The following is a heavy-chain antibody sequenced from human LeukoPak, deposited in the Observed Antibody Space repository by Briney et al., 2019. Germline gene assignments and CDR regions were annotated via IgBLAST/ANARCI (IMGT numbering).Heavy chain of an antibody. Sequence: SETLSLTCAVYGGSFSGYYWSWIRQPPGKGLEWIGEINHSGSTNYNPSLKSRVTISVDTSKNQFSLKLSSVTAADTAVYYCARDHGGYYIGWFDPWGQGTLVTVSS. J-gene: IGHJ5*02. V-gene: IGHV4-34*01. D-gene: IGHD3-3*01. CDR2: INHSGST. CDR1: GGSFSGYY. CDR3: ARDHGGYYIGWFDP.